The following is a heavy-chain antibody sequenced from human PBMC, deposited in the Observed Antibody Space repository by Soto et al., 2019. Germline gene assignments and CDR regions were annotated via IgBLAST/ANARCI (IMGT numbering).Heavy chain of an antibody. CDR1: GGSISSSSYY. V-gene: IGHV4-39*01. CDR3: ASFSRSDTTRFGDYYYYYGMDV. CDR2: IYYSGST. D-gene: IGHD3-10*01. Sequence: SETLSLTCTVSGGSISSSSYYWGWIRQPPRKGLEWIGSIYYSGSTYYNPSLKSRVTISVDTSKNQFSLKLSSVTAADTAVYYCASFSRSDTTRFGDYYYYYGMDVWGQGTTVTVSS. J-gene: IGHJ6*02.